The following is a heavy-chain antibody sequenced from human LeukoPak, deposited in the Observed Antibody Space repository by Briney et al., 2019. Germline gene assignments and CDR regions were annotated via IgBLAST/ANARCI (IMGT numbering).Heavy chain of an antibody. Sequence: SETLSLTCAVYGGSFSGYYWSWIRQPPGKGLEWIGEINHSGSTNYNPSLKSRVTISVDTSKNQFSLKLISVTAADTAVYYCARDYYGSGSYLRFGGQGTLVTVSS. CDR3: ARDYYGSGSYLRF. D-gene: IGHD3-10*01. CDR2: INHSGST. CDR1: GGSFSGYY. V-gene: IGHV4-34*01. J-gene: IGHJ4*02.